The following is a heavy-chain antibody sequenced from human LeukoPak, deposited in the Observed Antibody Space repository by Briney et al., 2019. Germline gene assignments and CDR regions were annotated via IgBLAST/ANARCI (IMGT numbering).Heavy chain of an antibody. J-gene: IGHJ4*02. D-gene: IGHD6-13*01. CDR3: GRRYSDSWYVFDY. CDR2: IYPGDSAT. V-gene: IGHV5-51*01. CDR1: GFSFTSYW. Sequence: PWGALKISCEGSGFSFTSYWIGWGRQLPGKGLEWMGIIYPGDSATRNSPSFQGQVTISADNSISTTYLQCVSLKPSDTAMYYCGRRYSDSWYVFDYWGQGTLVIVSS.